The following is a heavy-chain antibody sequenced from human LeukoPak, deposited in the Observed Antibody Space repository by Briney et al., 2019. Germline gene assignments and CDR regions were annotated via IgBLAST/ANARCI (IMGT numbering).Heavy chain of an antibody. J-gene: IGHJ6*03. D-gene: IGHD4-11*01. CDR3: ARALQRSHYYYYMDV. CDR1: GGSISSYY. CDR2: IYYSGST. V-gene: IGHV4-59*01. Sequence: SETLSLTCTVSGGSISSYYWSWIRQPPGKGLEWIGYIYYSGSTNYNPSLKSRVTISVDTSKNQFSLKLSSVTAADTAVYYCARALQRSHYYYYMDVWGKGTTVTVSS.